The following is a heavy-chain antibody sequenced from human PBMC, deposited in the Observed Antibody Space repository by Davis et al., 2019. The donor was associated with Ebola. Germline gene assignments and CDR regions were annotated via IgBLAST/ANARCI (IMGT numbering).Heavy chain of an antibody. CDR2: ISLNSGST. CDR1: GFTFIDYY. Sequence: ASVKVSCKASGFTFIDYYLHWVRQAPGQGPEWMGWISLNSGSTKYSHKFQGRVTMTRDTSINTAHMEVSRLRSDDTAVYHCARAAGIYLDDDPYYYYYMDVWGKGTTVTVSS. J-gene: IGHJ6*03. D-gene: IGHD3-10*01. V-gene: IGHV1-2*02. CDR3: ARAAGIYLDDDPYYYYYMDV.